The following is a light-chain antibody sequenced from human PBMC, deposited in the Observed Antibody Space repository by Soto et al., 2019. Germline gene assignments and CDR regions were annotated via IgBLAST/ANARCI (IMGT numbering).Light chain of an antibody. Sequence: QSALTQPASVSGSPGQSITISCTGTNSDVGGHNYVSWYQQHPGKAPRLMIYEVSNRPSGVSNRFSGSKSGNTASLTISGLRAEDEADYYCSSYTSSNTLVIFGGGTKLTVL. J-gene: IGLJ2*01. V-gene: IGLV2-14*01. CDR2: EVS. CDR1: NSDVGGHNY. CDR3: SSYTSSNTLVI.